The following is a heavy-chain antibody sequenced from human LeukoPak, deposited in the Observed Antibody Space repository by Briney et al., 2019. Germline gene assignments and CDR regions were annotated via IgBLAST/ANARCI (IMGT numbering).Heavy chain of an antibody. J-gene: IGHJ1*01. Sequence: GRSLRLSCAASGFTFSSYGMHWVRQVPGKGLEWVAVISYDGSSKYYADSVKGRFTISRDNSKNTLYLQMNSLRAEDTAVYYCAKDPYYYDSSGYYGGYFQHWGQGTLVTVSS. CDR2: ISYDGSSK. CDR1: GFTFSSYG. V-gene: IGHV3-30*18. CDR3: AKDPYYYDSSGYYGGYFQH. D-gene: IGHD3-22*01.